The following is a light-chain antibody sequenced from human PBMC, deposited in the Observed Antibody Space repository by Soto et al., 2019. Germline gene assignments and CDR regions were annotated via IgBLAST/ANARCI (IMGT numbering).Light chain of an antibody. CDR3: QQSYTTPYT. V-gene: IGKV1-39*01. J-gene: IGKJ2*01. Sequence: DIQMTQSPPSLSASVGDRVTITCRASQNITTFLNWYKQTPGEAPQLLIFAASSLQTGVSSRFSGSGSGTEFTLTISSLQREDCATYYCQQSYTTPYTFGPGTKLQLK. CDR1: QNITTF. CDR2: AAS.